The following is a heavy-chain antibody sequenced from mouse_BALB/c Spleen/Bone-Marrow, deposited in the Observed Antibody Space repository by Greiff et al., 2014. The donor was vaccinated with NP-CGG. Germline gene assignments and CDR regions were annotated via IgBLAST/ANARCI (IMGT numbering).Heavy chain of an antibody. D-gene: IGHD1-1*01. V-gene: IGHV5-6-5*01. CDR1: GFTSSSYA. J-gene: IGHJ4*01. CDR3: ASLYFYGSGYYTMDY. CDR2: ISSGGST. Sequence: EVKLVESGGGLVKPGGSLKLSCAASGFTSSSYAMSWVRQTPEKRLEWVASISSGGSTYYPDSVKGRFTISRDNARNILYLQMSSLRSEDTAMYYCASLYFYGSGYYTMDYWGQGTSVTVSS.